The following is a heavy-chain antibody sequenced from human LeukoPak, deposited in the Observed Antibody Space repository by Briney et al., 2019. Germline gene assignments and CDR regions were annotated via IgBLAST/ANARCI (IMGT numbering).Heavy chain of an antibody. Sequence: GGSLRLSCAASGFTFSSYGMHWVRQAPGKGLEWVAVIWYDGSNKYYADSVKGRFTISRDNSKNTLYLKMKSLRAEDTAVYYCARELEIAVAGTLGYWGQGTLVTVSS. J-gene: IGHJ4*02. CDR1: GFTFSSYG. CDR2: IWYDGSNK. CDR3: ARELEIAVAGTLGY. V-gene: IGHV3-33*01. D-gene: IGHD6-19*01.